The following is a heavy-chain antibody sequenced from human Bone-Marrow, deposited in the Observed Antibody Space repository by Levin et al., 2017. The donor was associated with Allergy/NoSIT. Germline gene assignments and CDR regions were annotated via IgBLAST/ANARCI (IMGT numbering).Heavy chain of an antibody. Sequence: ASVKVSCKTSGYTFTSYFVHWVRQAPGQGLEWMGLINPGGIRTTYAEKFQGRVSMTSDTSTATVYMELGSLKSHDTAVYYCAVAAGGTGLDYWGQGTLVSVSS. V-gene: IGHV1-46*01. D-gene: IGHD6-13*01. CDR1: GYTFTSYF. J-gene: IGHJ4*02. CDR2: INPGGIRT. CDR3: AVAAGGTGLDY.